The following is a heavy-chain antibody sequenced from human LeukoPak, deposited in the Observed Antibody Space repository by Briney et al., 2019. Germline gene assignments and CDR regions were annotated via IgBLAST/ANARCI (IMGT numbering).Heavy chain of an antibody. V-gene: IGHV1-18*04. CDR1: GYTFTGYY. CDR2: ISGYNGNT. Sequence: RRASVKVSCKASGYTFTGYYMHWVRQAPGQGLEWMGWISGYNGNTNYAQNLQGRVTMTTDTSTNTTYMDLRSLRSDDTAMYYCARSTHRNSDAFDIWGQGTMVTVSS. D-gene: IGHD2-2*01. J-gene: IGHJ3*02. CDR3: ARSTHRNSDAFDI.